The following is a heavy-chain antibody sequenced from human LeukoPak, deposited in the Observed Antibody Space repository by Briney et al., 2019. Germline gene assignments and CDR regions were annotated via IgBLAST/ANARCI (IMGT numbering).Heavy chain of an antibody. V-gene: IGHV4-30-4*08. CDR2: IYYSGST. J-gene: IGHJ6*03. D-gene: IGHD2-2*01. Sequence: PSETLSLTCTVSGGSISSGDYYLSWIRPPPGKGLEWVGYIYYSGSTYYNPSLKSRVTISVDTSKTQFSLKLSSVTAADTAVYYCAREGYQLLVDYYYMDVWGKGTTVTVSS. CDR3: AREGYQLLVDYYYMDV. CDR1: GGSISSGDYY.